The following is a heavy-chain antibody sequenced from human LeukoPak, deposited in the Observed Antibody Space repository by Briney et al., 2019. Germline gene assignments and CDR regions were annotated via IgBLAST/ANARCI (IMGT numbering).Heavy chain of an antibody. CDR1: GGSISSYY. Sequence: PSETLSLTCTVSGGSISSYYWSWIRQPAGKGLEWIGRIYTSGSTNYNPSLNSRVTMSVDTSKNQFSLKLSSVTAADTAVYYCASYRYDSSGYYHDYWGQGTLVTVSS. J-gene: IGHJ4*02. D-gene: IGHD3-22*01. CDR2: IYTSGST. CDR3: ASYRYDSSGYYHDY. V-gene: IGHV4-4*07.